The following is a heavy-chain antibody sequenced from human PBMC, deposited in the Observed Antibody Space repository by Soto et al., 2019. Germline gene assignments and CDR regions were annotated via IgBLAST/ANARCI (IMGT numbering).Heavy chain of an antibody. CDR2: INHSGST. CDR3: ARGHMSSGWYVGDYYYYGMDV. V-gene: IGHV4-34*01. J-gene: IGHJ6*02. Sequence: QVQLQQWGAGLLKPSETLSLTCAVYGGSFSGYYWSWIRQPPGKGLEWIGEINHSGSTNYNPSLKSRVTISVDTSKNQFSLKLSSVTAADTAVYYCARGHMSSGWYVGDYYYYGMDVWGQGTTVTVS. D-gene: IGHD6-19*01. CDR1: GGSFSGYY.